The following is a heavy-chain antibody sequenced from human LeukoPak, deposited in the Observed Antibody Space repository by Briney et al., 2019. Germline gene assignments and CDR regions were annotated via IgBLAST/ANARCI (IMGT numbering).Heavy chain of an antibody. CDR1: GGTFSSYA. Sequence: SVKVSCKASGGTFSSYAISWVRQAPGQGLEWMGRIIPILGIANYAQKFQGRVTITADKSTSTAYMERSSLRSEDTAVYYCARNYYDSSGYFNYWGQGTLVTVSS. J-gene: IGHJ4*02. D-gene: IGHD3-22*01. CDR2: IIPILGIA. CDR3: ARNYYDSSGYFNY. V-gene: IGHV1-69*04.